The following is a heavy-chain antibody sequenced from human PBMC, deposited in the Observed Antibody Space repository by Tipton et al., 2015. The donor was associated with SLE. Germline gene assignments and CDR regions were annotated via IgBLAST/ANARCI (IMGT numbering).Heavy chain of an antibody. D-gene: IGHD3-16*01. J-gene: IGHJ6*03. V-gene: IGHV3-43*01. CDR3: AKGAPYLDV. CDR2: ITWDGGSR. CDR1: GFTFNDYT. Sequence: SLRLSCAASGFTFNDYTMHWVRQAPGKGLEWVSLITWDGGSRYYADSVRGRFTISRDNSKKSLYLQMNSPMTEDTALYYCAKGAPYLDVWGKGTTVTASS.